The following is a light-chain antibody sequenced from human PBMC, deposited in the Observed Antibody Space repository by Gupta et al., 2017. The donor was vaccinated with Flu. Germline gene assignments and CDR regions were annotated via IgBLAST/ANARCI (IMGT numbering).Light chain of an antibody. Sequence: SISNIGDNRVSWYQHFPGTAPKLLIYGNNKRPSGIPGRFSGSKSGTSATLAITGLQTGDEADYYCGTWQSTLRGAVFGGGTRLSVL. J-gene: IGLJ2*01. CDR1: ISNIGDNR. V-gene: IGLV1-51*01. CDR2: GNN. CDR3: GTWQSTLRGAV.